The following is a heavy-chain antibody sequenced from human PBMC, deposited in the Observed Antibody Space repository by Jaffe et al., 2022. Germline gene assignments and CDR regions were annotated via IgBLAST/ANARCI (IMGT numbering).Heavy chain of an antibody. CDR3: VRPKWELSDVYWYFDL. D-gene: IGHD1-26*01. CDR2: IYPGDSDT. J-gene: IGHJ2*01. Sequence: EVQLVQSGAEVKKPGESLKISCKGSGYSFTSYWIGWVRQMPGKGLEWMGIIYPGDSDTRYSPSFQGQVTISADKSISTAYLQWSSLKASDTAMYYCVRPKWELSDVYWYFDLWGRGTLVTVSS. V-gene: IGHV5-51*03. CDR1: GYSFTSYW.